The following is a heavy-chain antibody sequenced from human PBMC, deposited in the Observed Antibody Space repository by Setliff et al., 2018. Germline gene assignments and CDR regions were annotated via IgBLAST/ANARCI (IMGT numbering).Heavy chain of an antibody. D-gene: IGHD6-13*01. J-gene: IGHJ4*02. CDR2: ISPSGST. V-gene: IGHV4-61*09. Sequence: SETLSLTCSVSGASITSGGFYWTWIRQPAGKGLEWIGHISPSGSTTYNPSVKSRVTISLDTSKNHFSLKLDSVTAADTALYYCARHSNSWPVDYWGQGTLVTVPQ. CDR3: ARHSNSWPVDY. CDR1: GASITSGGFY.